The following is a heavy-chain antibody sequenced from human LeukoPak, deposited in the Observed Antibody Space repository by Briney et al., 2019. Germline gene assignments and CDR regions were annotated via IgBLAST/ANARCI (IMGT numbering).Heavy chain of an antibody. CDR2: MNPKSGNS. V-gene: IGHV1-8*01. J-gene: IGHJ6*03. CDR3: ARGAAARVDYYYYYMDV. CDR1: GNTFTSYD. D-gene: IGHD6-6*01. Sequence: ASVKVSCKASGNTFTSYDINWVRQATGQGLEWMGWMNPKSGNSGYAQKFQGRVTMTRNTSISTAYMELSSLRSEDTAVYYCARGAAARVDYYYYYMDVWGKGTTVTVSS.